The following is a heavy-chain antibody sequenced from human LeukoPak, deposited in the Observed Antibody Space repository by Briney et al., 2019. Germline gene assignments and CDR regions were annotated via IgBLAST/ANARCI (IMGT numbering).Heavy chain of an antibody. CDR2: IIPIFGTA. CDR3: AREIAAAGEYYYYYMDV. CDR1: GGTFSSYA. J-gene: IGHJ6*03. D-gene: IGHD6-13*01. Sequence: SVKDSCKASGGTFSSYAISWVRQAPGQGLEWMGRIIPIFGTANYAQKFQGRVTITTDESTSTAYMELSSLRSEDTAVYYCAREIAAAGEYYYYYMDVWGKGTTVTVSS. V-gene: IGHV1-69*05.